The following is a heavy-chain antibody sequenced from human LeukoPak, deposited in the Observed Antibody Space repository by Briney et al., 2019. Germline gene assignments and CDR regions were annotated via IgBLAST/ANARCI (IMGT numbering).Heavy chain of an antibody. V-gene: IGHV3-30*02. J-gene: IGHJ4*02. Sequence: GGSLRLSCAGSGFLFNTNWMTWVRQAPGKGLEWVAFIRYDGSNKYYADSVKGRFTISRDNSKNTLYLQMNSLRAEDTAVYYCAKTDCSSTSCYFDYWGQGTLVTVSS. CDR3: AKTDCSSTSCYFDY. CDR1: GFLFNTNW. CDR2: IRYDGSNK. D-gene: IGHD2-2*01.